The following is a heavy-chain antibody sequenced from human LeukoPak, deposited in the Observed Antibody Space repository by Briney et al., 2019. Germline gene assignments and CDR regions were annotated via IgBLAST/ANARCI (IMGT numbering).Heavy chain of an antibody. CDR3: ARDPAGAFDI. V-gene: IGHV3-74*01. Sequence: GGSLRLSCAASGFTFSSYWMHWVRQAPGKGLVWVSRIITDGSSTSYADSVKGRFTISRDNAKNTLYLQMNSLRAEDTAVYYCARDPAGAFDIWGQGTMVTVSS. J-gene: IGHJ3*02. CDR2: IITDGSST. CDR1: GFTFSSYW.